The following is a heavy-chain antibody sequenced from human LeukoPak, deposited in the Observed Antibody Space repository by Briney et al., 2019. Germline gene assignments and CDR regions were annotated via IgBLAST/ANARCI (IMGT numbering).Heavy chain of an antibody. CDR1: GYTLTELS. D-gene: IGHD2-15*01. Sequence: AASVKVSCKVSGYTLTELSIYWVRQAPGKGLEWMGGFNPEDGEKIYVEKFHGRVTMTEDTSIDTVYMELSGLRSEDTAMYYCATDPVGYCSSDSCYSVDYWGQGSLVTVSS. CDR3: ATDPVGYCSSDSCYSVDY. CDR2: FNPEDGEK. V-gene: IGHV1-24*01. J-gene: IGHJ4*02.